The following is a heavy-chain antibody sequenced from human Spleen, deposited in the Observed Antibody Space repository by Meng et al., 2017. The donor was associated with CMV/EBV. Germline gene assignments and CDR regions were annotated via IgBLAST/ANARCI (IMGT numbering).Heavy chain of an antibody. CDR3: ARVGDWGSYLDY. V-gene: IGHV4-4*01. Sequence: CPVSGVSLTGGNWWSWVRQAPGGGLEWIGEVYHTGRTNYNPSLESRLTMSVDKSKNQFSLKLTSVTAADMAVYFCARVGDWGSYLDYWGQGALVTVSS. CDR1: GVSLTGGNW. CDR2: VYHTGRT. J-gene: IGHJ4*02. D-gene: IGHD3-16*02.